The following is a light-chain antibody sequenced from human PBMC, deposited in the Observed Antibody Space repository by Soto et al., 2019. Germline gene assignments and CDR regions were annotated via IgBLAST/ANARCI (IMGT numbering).Light chain of an antibody. J-gene: IGKJ1*01. CDR1: QSVSRY. Sequence: EIVLTQSPGTLSLSPGERATLSCRASQSVSRYLAWYQQKPGQAPRLLIYGASSRATGIPDRFSGSGSGTDFTLTISRLEPEDFAVYYCQQHGSSPWTFGQGTNVEIK. CDR2: GAS. V-gene: IGKV3-20*01. CDR3: QQHGSSPWT.